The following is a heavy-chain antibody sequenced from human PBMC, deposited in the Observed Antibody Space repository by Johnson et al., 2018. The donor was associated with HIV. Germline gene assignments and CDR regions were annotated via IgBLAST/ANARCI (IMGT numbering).Heavy chain of an antibody. CDR3: ARGVDGAFDI. Sequence: QVQLVESGGGVVQPGRSLRLSCAASGFTFSSYAMHWVRQAPGKGLEWVAVISYDGSNKYYADSVKGRFTISRYNSKNTLYLQMNSLRAEDTAVYYCARGVDGAFDIWGQGTMVTVSS. CDR1: GFTFSSYA. CDR2: ISYDGSNK. V-gene: IGHV3-30-3*01. J-gene: IGHJ3*02. D-gene: IGHD3-10*01.